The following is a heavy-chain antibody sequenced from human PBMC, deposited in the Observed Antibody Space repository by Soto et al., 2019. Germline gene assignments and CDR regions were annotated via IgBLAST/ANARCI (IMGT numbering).Heavy chain of an antibody. CDR2: MNPNSGHT. D-gene: IGHD2-2*01. V-gene: IGHV1-8*01. CDR1: GYTFTSHD. Sequence: QVQLVQSGAEVKKPGASVKVSCKASGYTFTSHDTSWMRQATGQGLEWMGWMNPNSGHTNYAQKFQGRVTMTRDTSISTAYMELTNLKSEDTGIYYCASDMSTMWGQGTLITVSS. CDR3: ASDMSTM. J-gene: IGHJ4*02.